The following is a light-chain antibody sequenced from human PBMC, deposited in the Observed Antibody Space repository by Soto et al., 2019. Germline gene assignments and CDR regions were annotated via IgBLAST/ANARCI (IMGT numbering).Light chain of an antibody. J-gene: IGKJ5*01. CDR3: QQYNNWPPSIT. Sequence: DIQMTQSPSSLSASVGDGVTITCRASQSIGSYLNWYQQKPGKAPKLLIYAASSLESGVPSRFSGSGSGTDFTLTISSLQSEDFAVYYCQQYNNWPPSITFGQGTRLEIK. V-gene: IGKV1-39*01. CDR1: QSIGSY. CDR2: AAS.